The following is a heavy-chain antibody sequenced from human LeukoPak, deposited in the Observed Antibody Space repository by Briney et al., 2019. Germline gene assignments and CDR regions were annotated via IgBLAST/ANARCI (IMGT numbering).Heavy chain of an antibody. V-gene: IGHV4-39*02. Sequence: SETLSLTCTVSGDSISRSTYYWAWIRQPPGKGLEWIGSVYYGRSPYFNPSLESRATISVDTSKNHFSLKMSSVTAADTAVYYYARSSGTGTFSYWGQGTLVTVSS. CDR3: ARSSGTGTFSY. CDR1: GDSISRSTYY. D-gene: IGHD6-25*01. CDR2: VYYGRSP. J-gene: IGHJ4*02.